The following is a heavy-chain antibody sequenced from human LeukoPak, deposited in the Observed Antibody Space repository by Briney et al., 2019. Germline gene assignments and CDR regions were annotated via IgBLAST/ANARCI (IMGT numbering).Heavy chain of an antibody. V-gene: IGHV3-23*01. CDR3: AKSHSVAQRGYFDY. Sequence: GGSLRLSCAASGFTFSSFAMTWVRQAPGKGLEWVSTISDNGGSTYYADAVKGRFTISRDNSKDTLYAQMNSLRAEDAAVYYCAKSHSVAQRGYFDYWGQGTLVTVSS. CDR2: ISDNGGST. CDR1: GFTFSSFA. J-gene: IGHJ4*02. D-gene: IGHD2-15*01.